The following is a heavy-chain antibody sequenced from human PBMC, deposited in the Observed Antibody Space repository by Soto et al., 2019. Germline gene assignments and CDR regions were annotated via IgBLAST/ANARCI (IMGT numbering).Heavy chain of an antibody. CDR1: GFTFSSYA. CDR2: ISGSGGST. V-gene: IGHV3-23*01. J-gene: IGHJ4*02. CDR3: AKFVGSSLYYFDY. D-gene: IGHD2-2*01. Sequence: GGSLRLSCAASGFTFSSYAMSWVRQAPGKGLEWVSAISGSGGSTYYADSVKGRFTISRDNSKHTLYLQMNSLRAEDTAVYYCAKFVGSSLYYFDYWGQGTLVTVSS.